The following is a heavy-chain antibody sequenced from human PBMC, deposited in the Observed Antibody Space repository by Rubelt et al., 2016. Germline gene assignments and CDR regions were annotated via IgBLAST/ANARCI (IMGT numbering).Heavy chain of an antibody. CDR3: ARESSSGWYIDY. V-gene: IGHV1-2*06. CDR1: GYTFTGYY. D-gene: IGHD6-19*01. J-gene: IGHJ4*02. CDR2: INPNSGGT. Sequence: QVQLVQSGAEVKKPGASVKVSCKASGYTFTGYYMHWVRQAPGQGLEWVGRINPNSGGTNYAQKFQGGVTMTRDTSITTAYMELSRLRSDDTAVFYWARESSSGWYIDYWGQGTLVTVSS.